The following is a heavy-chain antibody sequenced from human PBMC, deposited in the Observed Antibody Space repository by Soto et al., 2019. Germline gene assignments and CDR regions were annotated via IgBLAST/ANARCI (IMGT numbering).Heavy chain of an antibody. CDR2: IKQDESEK. Sequence: EVQLVESGGGLVQPGWSLRLSCVASGFTFSDYWMSWVRQAPGKGLEWVANIKQDESEKFYVDSVEGRFTISRDNTKNSLYLQMNSLRPEDTAVYYCARDLTVTPVWGPGTLVTVSS. V-gene: IGHV3-7*01. CDR3: ARDLTVTPV. D-gene: IGHD4-17*01. J-gene: IGHJ4*02. CDR1: GFTFSDYW.